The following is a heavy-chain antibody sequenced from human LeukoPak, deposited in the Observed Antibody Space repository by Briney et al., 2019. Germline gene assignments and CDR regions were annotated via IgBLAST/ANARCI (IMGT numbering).Heavy chain of an antibody. J-gene: IGHJ5*02. CDR2: INPSGGST. CDR3: ARDVHSSGWYVHWFDP. CDR1: GYTFTGYY. Sequence: AAVKVSCKASGYTFTGYYMHWVRQAPGQGLEWMGIINPSGGSTSYAQKFQGRVTMTRDTSTSTVYMELSSLRSEDTAVYYCARDVHSSGWYVHWFDPWGQGTLVTVSS. V-gene: IGHV1-46*01. D-gene: IGHD6-19*01.